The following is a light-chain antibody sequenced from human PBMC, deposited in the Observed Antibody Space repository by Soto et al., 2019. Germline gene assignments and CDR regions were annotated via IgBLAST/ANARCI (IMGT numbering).Light chain of an antibody. V-gene: IGKV1-5*03. CDR1: QSISSW. J-gene: IGKJ1*01. CDR2: KAS. Sequence: IQMPQSPSTLSASVGDRVTITCRASQSISSWLAWYQQKPGKAPKLLIYKASSLESGVPSRFSGSGSGTEFTLTISSLQPDDFATYYCQQYNSYPLTFGQGTKVDIK. CDR3: QQYNSYPLT.